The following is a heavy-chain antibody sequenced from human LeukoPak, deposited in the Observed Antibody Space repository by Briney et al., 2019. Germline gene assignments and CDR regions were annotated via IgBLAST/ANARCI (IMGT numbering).Heavy chain of an antibody. J-gene: IGHJ4*02. CDR2: IYYSGST. V-gene: IGHV4-59*08. D-gene: IGHD3-10*01. CDR3: ASYYYGSGFFNY. CDR1: GGSISSYY. Sequence: PSETLSLTCTVSGGSISSYYWSWIRQPPGKGLEWIGYIYYSGSTNYNPSLKSRVTISVDTSKNQFSLKLSSVTAADTAVSYCASYYYGSGFFNYWGQGTLVTVSS.